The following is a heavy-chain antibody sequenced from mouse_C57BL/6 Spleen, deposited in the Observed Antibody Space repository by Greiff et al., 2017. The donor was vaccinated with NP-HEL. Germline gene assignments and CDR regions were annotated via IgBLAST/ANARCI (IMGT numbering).Heavy chain of an antibody. CDR2: INPSSGYT. Sequence: QVQLQQSGAELAKPGASVKLSCKASGYTFTSYWMHWVKQRPGQGLEWIGYINPSSGYTKYNQKFKDKATLTADKSSSTAYMQQSSLTYEDSAVYCCARRDYYGSSPYYCAMDYWGQGTSVTVSS. CDR1: GYTFTSYW. D-gene: IGHD1-1*01. J-gene: IGHJ4*01. CDR3: ARRDYYGSSPYYCAMDY. V-gene: IGHV1-7*01.